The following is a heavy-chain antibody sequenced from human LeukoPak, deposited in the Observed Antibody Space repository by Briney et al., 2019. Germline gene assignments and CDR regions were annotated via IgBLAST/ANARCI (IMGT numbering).Heavy chain of an antibody. CDR1: GFIFSNYA. CDR3: ARTVVVVVGASDYFDY. CDR2: ISYDGSNK. V-gene: IGHV3-30*04. J-gene: IGHJ4*02. Sequence: GGSLRLSCAASGFIFSNYAIHWVRQAPGKGLEWVAVISYDGSNKYYADSVKGRFTLSRDNAKSSLYLQMNSLRVEDTAMYSCARTVVVVVGASDYFDYWGQGTLVTVCS. D-gene: IGHD2-2*01.